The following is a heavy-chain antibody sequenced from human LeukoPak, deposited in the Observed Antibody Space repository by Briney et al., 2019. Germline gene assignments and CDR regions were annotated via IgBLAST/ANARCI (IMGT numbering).Heavy chain of an antibody. CDR2: IYYIGSN. Sequence: SETPSLTCIVSGGSISSSSYYWGSIRQPPGKGLEWIGSIYYIGSNYYNPPLKSRVTISVATSKNQFSLKLSSVTAADTAVYYCARDSSGTLNWFDPWGQGTLVTVSS. CDR1: GGSISSSSYY. CDR3: ARDSSGTLNWFDP. V-gene: IGHV4-39*07. J-gene: IGHJ5*02. D-gene: IGHD6-19*01.